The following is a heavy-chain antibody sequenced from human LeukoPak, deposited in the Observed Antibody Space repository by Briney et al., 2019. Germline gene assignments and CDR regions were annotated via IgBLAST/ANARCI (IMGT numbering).Heavy chain of an antibody. Sequence: GGSLRLSCVDSGFTSTNQWMTWVRQAPGKGLEWVATINPDGSGKYYVDSVKGRFAISRDNAKSSLYLQMNSLRADDTAVYYCARDRALYDSRRGYYYTEDDYWGQGTLVTVSS. CDR3: ARDRALYDSRRGYYYTEDDY. J-gene: IGHJ4*02. D-gene: IGHD3-22*01. CDR1: GFTSTNQW. V-gene: IGHV3-7*01. CDR2: INPDGSGK.